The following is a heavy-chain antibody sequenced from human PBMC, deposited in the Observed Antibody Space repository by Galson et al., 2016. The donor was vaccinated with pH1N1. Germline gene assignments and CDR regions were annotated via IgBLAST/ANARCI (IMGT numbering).Heavy chain of an antibody. D-gene: IGHD7-27*01. Sequence: SLRLSCAASGFTFSSFWMHWVRHVPGKGLVWVSRISNEGSSISYADSVKGRFTISRDNARNTLYLEMNSLRAEDTALYYCARVRLIMPGDPTGYFDFWGQGALVTVSS. CDR1: GFTFSSFW. CDR3: ARVRLIMPGDPTGYFDF. V-gene: IGHV3-74*01. J-gene: IGHJ4*02. CDR2: ISNEGSSI.